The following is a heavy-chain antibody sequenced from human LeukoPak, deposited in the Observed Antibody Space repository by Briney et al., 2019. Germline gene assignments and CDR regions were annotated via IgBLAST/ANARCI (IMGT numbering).Heavy chain of an antibody. CDR3: ASYFTVTYYYYYGMDV. D-gene: IGHD4-11*01. V-gene: IGHV3-48*01. CDR2: ISSSSSTI. J-gene: IGHJ6*02. Sequence: PGGSLRLSCVGSGFTFSRYWLNWVRQAPGKGLEWVSYISSSSSTIYYADSVKGRFTISRDNAKNSLYLQMNSLRAEDTAVYYCASYFTVTYYYYYGMDVWGQGTTVTVSS. CDR1: GFTFSRYW.